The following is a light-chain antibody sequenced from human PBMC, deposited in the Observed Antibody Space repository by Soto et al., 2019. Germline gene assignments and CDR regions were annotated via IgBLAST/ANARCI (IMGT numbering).Light chain of an antibody. CDR2: GAS. Sequence: EIVMTQSPATLSLSPGERATLSCRASQTVSSSYLSWYQQKPGQPPRLLIYGASTRATEITARFSGSGYGTDFHLTINSQQTENFAVYFCQQDYTLPWTLGQGTKGEIK. CDR1: QTVSSSY. V-gene: IGKV3D-7*01. CDR3: QQDYTLPWT. J-gene: IGKJ1*01.